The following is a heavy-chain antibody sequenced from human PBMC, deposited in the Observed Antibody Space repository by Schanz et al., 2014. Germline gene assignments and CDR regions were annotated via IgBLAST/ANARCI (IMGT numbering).Heavy chain of an antibody. CDR2: INTGSGDT. V-gene: IGHV1-3*04. CDR3: ARGIGGYRANNYFDY. D-gene: IGHD5-12*01. CDR1: EYSFTSYS. J-gene: IGHJ4*02. Sequence: QVQVVQSGAELKKPGASVKVSCKASEYSFTSYSMHWVRQAPGQRLEWMGWINTGSGDTKYSQNCQGRGTITRDTSASTAYMELSSLRSEDTAVYSCARGIGGYRANNYFDYWGQGTLVTVSS.